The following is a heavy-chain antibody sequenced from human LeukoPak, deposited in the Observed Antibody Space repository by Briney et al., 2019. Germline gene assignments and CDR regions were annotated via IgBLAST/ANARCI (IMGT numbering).Heavy chain of an antibody. Sequence: KSSQTLSLTCTVSGGSISSNYYWSWIRQPAGKGLEYIGRIYNSGTTNYNPSLKSRVTISVDTSKNQFPLKLNSVTPTDTAVYYCARESRTVERGTSIHGHWFDPWGQGTLVTVSS. D-gene: IGHD5-24*01. CDR3: ARESRTVERGTSIHGHWFDP. CDR2: IYNSGTT. CDR1: GGSISSNYY. J-gene: IGHJ5*02. V-gene: IGHV4-61*02.